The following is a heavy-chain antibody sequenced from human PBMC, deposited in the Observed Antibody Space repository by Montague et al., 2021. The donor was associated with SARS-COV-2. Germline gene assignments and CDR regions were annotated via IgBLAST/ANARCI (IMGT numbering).Heavy chain of an antibody. V-gene: IGHV3-15*01. CDR3: ATGSLDY. CDR1: GFTFANTW. J-gene: IGHJ4*02. CDR2: VTSKSDGGPP. Sequence: SRRLSCATSGFTFANTWMSWVRQAPGKGLEWVCRVTSKSDGGPPDDTAAVEGRFTSLRDDATNTLHIHMTSLRTEDTAFYFCATGSLDYWGRGTLVTVSS.